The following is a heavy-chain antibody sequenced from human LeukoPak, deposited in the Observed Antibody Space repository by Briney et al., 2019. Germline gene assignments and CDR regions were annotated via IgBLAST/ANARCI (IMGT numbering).Heavy chain of an antibody. J-gene: IGHJ5*02. V-gene: IGHV3-7*01. D-gene: IGHD3-16*01. Sequence: GGSLRLSCAASTFTFSSYWMSWVRQAPGKGLEWVATIKDDGSEKYYVDSVSGRFTISRDNAKNSLYLQMNSLRAEDTAVYYCARRGTYQNRFDPWGQGTLVTVSS. CDR2: IKDDGSEK. CDR3: ARRGTYQNRFDP. CDR1: TFTFSSYW.